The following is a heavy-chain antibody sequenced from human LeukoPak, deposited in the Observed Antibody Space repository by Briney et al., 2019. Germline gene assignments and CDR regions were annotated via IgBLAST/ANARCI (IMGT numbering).Heavy chain of an antibody. CDR1: GGSISSGGYY. CDR3: ATEHYCSSTSCYADGAFDI. CDR2: IYYSGST. D-gene: IGHD2-2*01. Sequence: SETLSLTCTVSGGSISSGGYYWSWIRQHPGKGLEWFGYIYYSGSTYYNPSLKSRVTISVDTSKNQFSLKLSSVTAADTAVYYCATEHYCSSTSCYADGAFDIWGQGTMVTVSS. J-gene: IGHJ3*02. V-gene: IGHV4-31*03.